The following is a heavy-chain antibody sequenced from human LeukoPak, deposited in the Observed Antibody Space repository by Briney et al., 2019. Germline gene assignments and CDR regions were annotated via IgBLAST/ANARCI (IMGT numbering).Heavy chain of an antibody. V-gene: IGHV1-46*01. J-gene: IGHJ4*02. CDR3: ARDLRLRWHFDY. Sequence: ASVKVSCKASGYTFTSYYMHWVRQAPGQGLEWMGIINPSGGSTSYAQKFQGRVTMTRDMSTSTVYMELSSLRSEDTAVYYCARDLRLRWHFDYWGQGTLVTVSS. D-gene: IGHD5-12*01. CDR2: INPSGGST. CDR1: GYTFTSYY.